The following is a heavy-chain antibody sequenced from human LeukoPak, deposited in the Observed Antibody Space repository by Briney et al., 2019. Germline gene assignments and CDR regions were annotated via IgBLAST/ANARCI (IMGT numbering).Heavy chain of an antibody. J-gene: IGHJ4*02. Sequence: GGSLRLSCAASGFTFSSYGMHWVRQAPGKGLEWVAVIWYDGSNKYYADPVKGRFTISRDNSKNTPYLQMNSLRAEDTAVYYCARSSGEGDYFDYWGQGTLVTVSS. V-gene: IGHV3-33*01. D-gene: IGHD3-10*01. CDR3: ARSSGEGDYFDY. CDR1: GFTFSSYG. CDR2: IWYDGSNK.